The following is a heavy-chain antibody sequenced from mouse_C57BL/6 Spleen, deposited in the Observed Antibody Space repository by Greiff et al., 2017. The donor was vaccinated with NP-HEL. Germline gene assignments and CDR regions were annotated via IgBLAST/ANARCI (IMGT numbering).Heavy chain of an antibody. Sequence: QVTLKVCGPGILQSSQTLSLTCSFSGFSLSTSGMGVSWIRQPSGKGLEWLAHIYWDDDKRYNPSLKSRLTISKDTSRNQVFLKITSVDTADTATYYCARSPNDYDWFAYWGQGTLVTVSA. J-gene: IGHJ3*01. CDR1: GFSLSTSGMG. D-gene: IGHD2-4*01. CDR2: IYWDDDK. V-gene: IGHV8-12*01. CDR3: ARSPNDYDWFAY.